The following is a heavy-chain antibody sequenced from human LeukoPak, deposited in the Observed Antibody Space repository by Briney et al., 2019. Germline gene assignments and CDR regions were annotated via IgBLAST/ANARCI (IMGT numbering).Heavy chain of an antibody. Sequence: GGSLRLSCAASGFTFSDYYMNWIRQAPGKGLEWVSYISNSGSTIYYADSVKGRFTVSRDNAKNSLSLQMNSLRAEDTAVYYCARDYGLDCCSSSCPSPFDYWGQGTLVTVSS. CDR1: GFTFSDYY. CDR3: ARDYGLDCCSSSCPSPFDY. D-gene: IGHD2-15*01. V-gene: IGHV3-11*01. CDR2: ISNSGSTI. J-gene: IGHJ4*02.